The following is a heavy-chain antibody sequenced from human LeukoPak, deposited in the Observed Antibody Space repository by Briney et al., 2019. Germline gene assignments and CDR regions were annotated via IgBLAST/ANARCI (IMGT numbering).Heavy chain of an antibody. J-gene: IGHJ4*02. Sequence: PGGSLRLSCAASGFTFSNFWMSWVRQAPGKGLEWVANIKQDGSDKYYVDSVKGRFTISRDNAKNSLYLHMNSLRAEDTAVYSCVKIAYTSGWFNWGQGTLVTVSS. D-gene: IGHD6-19*01. CDR1: GFTFSNFW. V-gene: IGHV3-7*03. CDR2: IKQDGSDK. CDR3: VKIAYTSGWFN.